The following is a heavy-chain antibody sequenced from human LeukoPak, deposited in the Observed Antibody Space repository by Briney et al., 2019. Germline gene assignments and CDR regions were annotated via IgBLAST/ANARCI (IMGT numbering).Heavy chain of an antibody. D-gene: IGHD6-13*01. Sequence: GGSLRLSCAASGFTLSSYAMSWVRQTPGKGLQRVANIKQDGSEKDYVDSMKGRFTISRDNAKNSVYLQMNSLRAEDTAIYYCARIGYSSSCFDYWGQGTVVTVSS. J-gene: IGHJ4*02. CDR3: ARIGYSSSCFDY. CDR2: IKQDGSEK. CDR1: GFTLSSYA. V-gene: IGHV3-7*01.